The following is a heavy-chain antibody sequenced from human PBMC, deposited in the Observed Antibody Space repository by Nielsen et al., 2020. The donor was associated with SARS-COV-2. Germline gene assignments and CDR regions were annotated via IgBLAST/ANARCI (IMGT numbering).Heavy chain of an antibody. V-gene: IGHV7-4-1*02. Sequence: ASVKVSCKASGYTFTSNSINWVRQAPGQGLEWMGWISTNTGNPTYAQGFTGRFVFSLDTSVSTAYLQISSLKAEDTAVYYCARPREYQSPHFDLWGQGTPVTVSS. CDR2: ISTNTGNP. CDR1: GYTFTSNS. CDR3: ARPREYQSPHFDL. J-gene: IGHJ4*02. D-gene: IGHD3-10*01.